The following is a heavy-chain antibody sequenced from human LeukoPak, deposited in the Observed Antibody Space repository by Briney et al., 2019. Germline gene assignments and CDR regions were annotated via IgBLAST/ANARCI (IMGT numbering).Heavy chain of an antibody. CDR2: ISKNGDDT. Sequence: GGSLRLSCSASGFTFSDYPMHWVRQTPGKGLEYVSAISKNGDDTYYADSVKGRFTISRDNSKNTLYLQMSSLRTEDPAVFYCVQVGSNYYLNWGQGTLVIVSS. J-gene: IGHJ4*02. D-gene: IGHD4-11*01. CDR1: GFTFSDYP. V-gene: IGHV3-64D*06. CDR3: VQVGSNYYLN.